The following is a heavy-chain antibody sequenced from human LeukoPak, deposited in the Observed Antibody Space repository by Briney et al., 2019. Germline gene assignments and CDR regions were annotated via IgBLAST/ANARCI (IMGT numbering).Heavy chain of an antibody. D-gene: IGHD5-18*01. CDR2: IYYSGNT. Sequence: SETQSLTCTVSGGSISSSSYYWGWIRQPPGKGLEWIGSIYYSGNTNYNPSLKSRVTISVDTSKNQFSLKLSSVTAADTAVYYCARDSHSYGYYYYYMDVWGKGTTVTVSS. CDR3: ARDSHSYGYYYYYMDV. CDR1: GGSISSSSYY. J-gene: IGHJ6*03. V-gene: IGHV4-39*07.